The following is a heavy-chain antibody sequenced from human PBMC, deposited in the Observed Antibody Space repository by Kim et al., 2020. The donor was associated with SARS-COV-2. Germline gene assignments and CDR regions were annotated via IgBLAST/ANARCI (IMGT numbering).Heavy chain of an antibody. CDR1: GFTFISSA. CDR2: IIVGSGDT. Sequence: SVKVSCKASGFTFISSAVQWVRQARGQGLEWIGWIIVGSGDTRHSEKFQQRVTITRDMSTSTAYMELTSLRSEDTAVYYCAASPSIIRGTLIAFDYWGQGTLVTVSS. V-gene: IGHV1-58*01. CDR3: AASPSIIRGTLIAFDY. J-gene: IGHJ4*02. D-gene: IGHD3-10*01.